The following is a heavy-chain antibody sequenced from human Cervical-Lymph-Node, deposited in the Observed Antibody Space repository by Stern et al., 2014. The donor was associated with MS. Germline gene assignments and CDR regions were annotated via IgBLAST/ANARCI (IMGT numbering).Heavy chain of an antibody. J-gene: IGHJ4*02. CDR2: IYWDDQK. CDR1: GFSLSTNGLG. V-gene: IGHV2-5*02. Sequence: QVTLKESGPALVKPTQTLTLTCTFSGFSLSTNGLGVGWIRQPPGEALDLLPYIYWDDQKRYSPSLKSRLTITKDTSKNQVVLTLTNVDPVDTATYYCAHRTAGPFDYWGQGTLVTVSS. CDR3: AHRTAGPFDY.